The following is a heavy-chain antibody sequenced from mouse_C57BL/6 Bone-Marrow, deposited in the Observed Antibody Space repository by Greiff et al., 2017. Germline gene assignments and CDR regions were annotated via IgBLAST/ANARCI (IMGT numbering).Heavy chain of an antibody. Sequence: QVQLQQSGAELVMPGASVKLSCKASGYTFTSYWMHWVKQRPGQGLEWIGEIDPSDSYTNYNQKFKGKSTLTVDKSSSTAYMQLSSLTSEDSAVYYCARSGHYYGSSYGYFDVWGTGTTVTVSS. CDR3: ARSGHYYGSSYGYFDV. CDR1: GYTFTSYW. CDR2: IDPSDSYT. J-gene: IGHJ1*03. V-gene: IGHV1-69*01. D-gene: IGHD1-1*01.